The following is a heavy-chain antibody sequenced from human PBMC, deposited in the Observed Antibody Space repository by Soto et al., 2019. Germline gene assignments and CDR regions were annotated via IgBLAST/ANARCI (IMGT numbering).Heavy chain of an antibody. CDR1: GASITGSSY. CDR2: FSLSGTT. J-gene: IGHJ4*02. Sequence: QVQLQESGPGLMKPSETLSLTCTVSGASITGSSYWSWIRQPAGKGLEWIGRFSLSGTTSYNPSLGSRVTMSADVSKNQFSLRLTSVTAADTALYYCARGMTPPGAPAWYYFDSWGQGTLVTVSS. CDR3: ARGMTPPGAPAWYYFDS. D-gene: IGHD2-8*02. V-gene: IGHV4-4*07.